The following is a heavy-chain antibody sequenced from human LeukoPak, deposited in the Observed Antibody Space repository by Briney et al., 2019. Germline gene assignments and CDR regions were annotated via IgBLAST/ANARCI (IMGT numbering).Heavy chain of an antibody. V-gene: IGHV4-34*01. D-gene: IGHD5-18*01. Sequence: SETLSLTCAVYGGSFSGYYWSWIRQPPGKGLEWIGEINHSGSTNYNPSLKSRVTISVDTSKNQFSLKLSSVTAADTAVYYCAGGGYSYGHGYWGQGTLVTVSS. CDR3: AGGGYSYGHGY. J-gene: IGHJ4*02. CDR2: INHSGST. CDR1: GGSFSGYY.